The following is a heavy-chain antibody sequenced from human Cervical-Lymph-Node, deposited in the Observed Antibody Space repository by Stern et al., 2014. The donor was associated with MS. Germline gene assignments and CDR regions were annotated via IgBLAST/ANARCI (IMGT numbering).Heavy chain of an antibody. CDR1: GYTLTELS. CDR2: FDPEDGET. V-gene: IGHV1-24*01. D-gene: IGHD6-13*01. J-gene: IGHJ2*01. CDR3: ATDGSDSSSWPFDL. Sequence: VQLLESGAEVKKPGASVKVSCKVSGYTLTELSMHWVRQAHGKGLEWMGGFDPEDGETIYAQKFQGRVTMTEDTSTDTAYMELSSLRSEDTAVYYCATDGSDSSSWPFDLWGRGTLVTVSS.